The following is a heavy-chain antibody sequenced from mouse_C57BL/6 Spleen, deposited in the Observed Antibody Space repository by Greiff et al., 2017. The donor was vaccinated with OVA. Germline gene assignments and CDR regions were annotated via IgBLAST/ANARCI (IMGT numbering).Heavy chain of an antibody. CDR1: GYTFTSYT. D-gene: IGHD2-3*01. V-gene: IGHV1-4*01. CDR3: ARSDGPRYFDV. Sequence: QVQLQQSGADLARPGASVKMSCKASGYTFTSYTMHWVKQRPGQGLEWIGYINPSSGYTKYNQKFKDKATLTADKSSSTAYMQLSSLTSEDSAVYYCARSDGPRYFDVWGTGTTVTVSS. J-gene: IGHJ1*03. CDR2: INPSSGYT.